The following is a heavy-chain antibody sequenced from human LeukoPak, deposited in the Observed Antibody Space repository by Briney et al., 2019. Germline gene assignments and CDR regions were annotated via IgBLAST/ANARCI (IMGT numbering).Heavy chain of an antibody. J-gene: IGHJ2*01. Sequence: PSETLSLTCTVSGGPISSYHWSWIRQPPGKGPEWIGYVHDSESTNYNPSLNSRLTISVDTSKNQFSLALTSVTAADTAVYYCARALLRYDSTSRSLHWYFYLCGRGTLVTVSS. CDR2: VHDSEST. V-gene: IGHV4-59*01. D-gene: IGHD3-22*01. CDR3: ARALLRYDSTSRSLHWYFYL. CDR1: GGPISSYH.